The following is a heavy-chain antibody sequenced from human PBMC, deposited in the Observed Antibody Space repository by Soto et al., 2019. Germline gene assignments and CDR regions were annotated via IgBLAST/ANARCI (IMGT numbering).Heavy chain of an antibody. Sequence: QVQLVQSGAEVKKPGASVKVSCKASGYTFTRYAMHWVRQAPGQGLEWMGWINTGNGNTHYSKKFQGRVTFTRDASATTAYMELSSLTSEDTAVYYCARNVDYFDTWGQGTLVTVSS. CDR2: INTGNGNT. CDR1: GYTFTRYA. D-gene: IGHD4-17*01. V-gene: IGHV1-3*04. J-gene: IGHJ5*02. CDR3: ARNVDYFDT.